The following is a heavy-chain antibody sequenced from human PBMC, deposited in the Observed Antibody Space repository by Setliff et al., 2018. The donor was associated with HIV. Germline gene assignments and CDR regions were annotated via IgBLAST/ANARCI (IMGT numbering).Heavy chain of an antibody. D-gene: IGHD3-22*01. V-gene: IGHV4-59*01. CDR1: GDSIGTYY. CDR2: FYYSGSP. CDR3: ARVYYFDSSGYYQRGDVFDI. J-gene: IGHJ3*02. Sequence: SETLSLTCSVSGDSIGTYYWNWIRQTPGKRLEWIGFFYYSGSPKYNPSLKSRVTISIDTSKSQISLKLTSVTAADTAMYHCARVYYFDSSGYYQRGDVFDIWGQGTMVTVSS.